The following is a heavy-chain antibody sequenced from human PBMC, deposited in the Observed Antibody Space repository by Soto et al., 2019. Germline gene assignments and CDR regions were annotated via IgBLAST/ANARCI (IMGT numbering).Heavy chain of an antibody. CDR3: ATSHYGERD. J-gene: IGHJ4*02. Sequence: EGQVLESGGGLVQPGGSLRLTCVASGFTLSNFGMSWVRQAPGKGLEWVSFVSGNGGSTYYIDSVKGRFTISRDSSTNTVRLQMNSLRAEDTAVYYCATSHYGERDWGQGALVTVSS. D-gene: IGHD4-17*01. CDR2: VSGNGGST. CDR1: GFTLSNFG. V-gene: IGHV3-23*01.